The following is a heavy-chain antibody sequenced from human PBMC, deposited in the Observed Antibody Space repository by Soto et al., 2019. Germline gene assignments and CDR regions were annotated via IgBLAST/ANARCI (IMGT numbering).Heavy chain of an antibody. D-gene: IGHD3-10*01. CDR2: INWNGGST. J-gene: IGHJ6*02. Sequence: RPGGSLRLSCAASGFTFDDYGMSWVRQAPGKGLEWVSGINWNGGSTGYADSVKGRFTISRDNAKNSLYLQMNSLRAEDTALYYCARGGLLWFGELFYYYYYGMDVWGQGTTVTVSS. CDR3: ARGGLLWFGELFYYYYYGMDV. CDR1: GFTFDDYG. V-gene: IGHV3-20*04.